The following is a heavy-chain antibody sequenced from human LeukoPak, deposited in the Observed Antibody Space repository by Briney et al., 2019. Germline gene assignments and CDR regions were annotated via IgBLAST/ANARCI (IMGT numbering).Heavy chain of an antibody. CDR1: GFTFSSYG. D-gene: IGHD6-19*01. Sequence: GGSLRLSCAASGFTFSSYGMHWVRQAPGKGLEWVSAISGSGGSTYYADSVKGRFTISRDNSKNTLYLQMNSLRAEDTAVYYCANIAVAGFDYWGQGTLVTVSS. J-gene: IGHJ4*02. CDR3: ANIAVAGFDY. V-gene: IGHV3-23*01. CDR2: ISGSGGST.